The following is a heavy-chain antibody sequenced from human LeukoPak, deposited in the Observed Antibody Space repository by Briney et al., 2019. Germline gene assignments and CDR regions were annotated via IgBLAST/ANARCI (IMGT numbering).Heavy chain of an antibody. V-gene: IGHV4-38-2*02. CDR3: ARVSGVLVGDTEVGIDY. Sequence: PSETLSLTCTVSGYSISSGYYWGWIRQPPGKGLEWIGSIYHSGSTYYNPSLKSRVTISVDTSKNQFSLKLSSVTAADTAVYYCARVSGVLVGDTEVGIDYWGQGTLVTVSS. CDR2: IYHSGST. CDR1: GYSISSGYY. D-gene: IGHD1-26*01. J-gene: IGHJ4*02.